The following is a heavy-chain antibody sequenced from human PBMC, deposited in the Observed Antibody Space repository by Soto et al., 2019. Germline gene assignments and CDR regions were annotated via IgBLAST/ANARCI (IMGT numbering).Heavy chain of an antibody. CDR2: DIPIFDTP. D-gene: IGHD1-26*01. CDR3: ARDRSGLFDY. CDR1: GGTFSSYA. Sequence: QVQLVQSGAEVKNPGSPVKVSCKAPGGTFSSYAISWVRQAPGQGLEWMGGDIPIFDTPNYAQKFQGRVTFTADESTSTAYMELSSLRSDDTAVYYCARDRSGLFDYWGQGTLVTVSS. V-gene: IGHV1-69*01. J-gene: IGHJ4*02.